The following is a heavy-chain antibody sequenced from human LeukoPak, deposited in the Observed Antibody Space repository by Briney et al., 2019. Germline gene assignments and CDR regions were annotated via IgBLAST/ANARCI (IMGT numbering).Heavy chain of an antibody. CDR2: IYHSGST. J-gene: IGHJ4*02. CDR3: AARLGDLGTCDY. Sequence: SETLSLTCTVSGGSISSSNWWSWVRQPPGKGLEWIGEIYHSGSTNYNPSLKSRVTISVDKSKNQFSLKLSSVTAADTAVYYCAARLGDLGTCDYWGQGTLVTVSS. D-gene: IGHD3-16*01. V-gene: IGHV4-4*02. CDR1: GGSISSSNW.